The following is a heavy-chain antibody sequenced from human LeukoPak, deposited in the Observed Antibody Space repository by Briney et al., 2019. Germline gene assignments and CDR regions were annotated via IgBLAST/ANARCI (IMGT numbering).Heavy chain of an antibody. D-gene: IGHD3-3*01. CDR2: IYYSGST. V-gene: IGHV4-39*01. J-gene: IGHJ6*03. Sequence: SSETLSLTCTVSGGSISSSSYYWGWIRQPPGKGLEWIGSIYYSGSTYYNPSLKSRVTISVDTSKNQFSLKLSSVTAADTAVYYCARQERFLSAESRYYYYMDVWGKGTTVTVSS. CDR1: GGSISSSSYY. CDR3: ARQERFLSAESRYYYYMDV.